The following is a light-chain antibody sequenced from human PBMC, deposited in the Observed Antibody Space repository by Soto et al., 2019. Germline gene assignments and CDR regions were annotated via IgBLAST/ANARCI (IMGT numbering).Light chain of an antibody. CDR2: DTS. CDR1: QSVHNN. J-gene: IGKJ4*01. V-gene: IGKV3-15*01. Sequence: EVVMTQSPATQSVSPGDRATLSCRASQSVHNNLAWYQQKPGQAPRLLIFDTSTRATDIPIRFTGGGSGTEFTLTISSLQSEHSAVYYCQQYEIWPLTFGGGTKVEIK. CDR3: QQYEIWPLT.